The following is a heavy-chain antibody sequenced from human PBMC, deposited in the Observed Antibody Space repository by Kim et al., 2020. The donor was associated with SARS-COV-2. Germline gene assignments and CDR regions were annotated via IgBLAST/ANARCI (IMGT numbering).Heavy chain of an antibody. V-gene: IGHV3-64*01. D-gene: IGHD6-19*01. CDR1: GFTFSNYA. CDR3: AGSRGEQWLAKTTSGFDY. Sequence: GGSLRLSCAASGFTFSNYAMHWVRQAPGKGLEYVSAISNNGGSTYYANSVKDRFTISRDNSKNTLYLQMGSLRAEDMAVYYCAGSRGEQWLAKTTSGFDYWGQGTLVTVSS. J-gene: IGHJ4*02. CDR2: ISNNGGST.